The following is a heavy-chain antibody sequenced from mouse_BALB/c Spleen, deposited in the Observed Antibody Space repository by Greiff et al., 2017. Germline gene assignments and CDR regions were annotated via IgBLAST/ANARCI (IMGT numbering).Heavy chain of an antibody. CDR3: ARNYDGYLYYFDY. CDR2: IWSGGST. V-gene: IGHV2-2*02. CDR1: GFSLTSYG. D-gene: IGHD2-3*01. Sequence: VKLQESGPGLVQPSQSLSITCTVSGFSLTSYGVHWVRQSPGKGLEWLGVIWSGGSTDYNAAFISRLSISKDNSKSQVFFKMNSLQANDTAIYYCARNYDGYLYYFDYWGQGTTLTVSS. J-gene: IGHJ2*01.